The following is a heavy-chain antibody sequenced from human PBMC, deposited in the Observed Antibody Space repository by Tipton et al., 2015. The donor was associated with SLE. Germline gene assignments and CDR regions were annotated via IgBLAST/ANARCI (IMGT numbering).Heavy chain of an antibody. CDR2: ISGSGGST. D-gene: IGHD3-10*01. CDR1: GFTFSSYW. Sequence: SLRLSCAASGFTFSSYWMHWVRQAPGKGLEWVSAISGSGGSTYYADSVKGRFTISRDNSKNALYLQMNSLRAEDTAVYYCAKGPEVVRASPFGYWGQGTLVTVSS. CDR3: AKGPEVVRASPFGY. J-gene: IGHJ4*02. V-gene: IGHV3-23*01.